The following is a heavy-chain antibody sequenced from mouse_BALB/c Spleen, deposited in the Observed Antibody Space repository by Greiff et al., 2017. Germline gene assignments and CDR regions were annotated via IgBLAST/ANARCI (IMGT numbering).Heavy chain of an antibody. CDR2: ISSGGST. J-gene: IGHJ4*01. CDR1: GFTFSSYA. Sequence: EVMLVESGGGLVKPGGSLKLSCAASGFTFSSYAMSWVRQTPEKRLEWVASISSGGSTSYPYSVKGRFTISRDNARYILYLQISSLRSADTAVYYCARRKDYDYVAMDYWGQGTSVTVSS. V-gene: IGHV5-6-5*01. D-gene: IGHD2-4*01. CDR3: ARRKDYDYVAMDY.